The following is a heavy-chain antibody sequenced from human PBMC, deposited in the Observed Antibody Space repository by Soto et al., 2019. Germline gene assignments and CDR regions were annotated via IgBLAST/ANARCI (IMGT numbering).Heavy chain of an antibody. D-gene: IGHD3-16*02. Sequence: QVQLVQSGAEVKKPGASVKVSCKASGYTFTSYAMHWVRQAPGQRLEWMGWINAGNGNTKYSQKFQGRVTITRDTSASTAYMELSSLRSEDTAVYYCARDDIHTPYYDYIWGSYRYHPGDDAFDIWGQGTMVTVSS. V-gene: IGHV1-3*01. CDR1: GYTFTSYA. J-gene: IGHJ3*02. CDR2: INAGNGNT. CDR3: ARDDIHTPYYDYIWGSYRYHPGDDAFDI.